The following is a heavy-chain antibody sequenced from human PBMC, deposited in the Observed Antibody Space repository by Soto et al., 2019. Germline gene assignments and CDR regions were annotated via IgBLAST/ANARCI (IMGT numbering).Heavy chain of an antibody. CDR2: IDPSDSYT. CDR3: ARQGTAMANWFDP. D-gene: IGHD5-18*01. V-gene: IGHV5-10-1*01. Sequence: GESLKISCKGSGYSFTSYWISWVRQMPGKGLEWMGRIDPSDSYTNYSPSFQGHVTISADKSISTAYLQWSSLKASDTAMYYCARQGTAMANWFDPWGQGTLVTVSS. J-gene: IGHJ5*02. CDR1: GYSFTSYW.